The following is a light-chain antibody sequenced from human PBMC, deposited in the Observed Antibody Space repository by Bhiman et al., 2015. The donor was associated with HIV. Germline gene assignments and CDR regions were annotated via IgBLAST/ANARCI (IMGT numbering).Light chain of an antibody. J-gene: IGLJ1*01. CDR2: QDN. Sequence: YELTQPPSVSVYPGQTASITCSGDKLGEQYVCWYQQRAGQSPVLVMYQDNKRPSGIPERFSGSTSENTATLTISRVGAGDEADYYCQTWDSTTENGYVFGTGTTLTVL. CDR3: QTWDSTTENGYV. V-gene: IGLV3-1*01. CDR1: KLGEQY.